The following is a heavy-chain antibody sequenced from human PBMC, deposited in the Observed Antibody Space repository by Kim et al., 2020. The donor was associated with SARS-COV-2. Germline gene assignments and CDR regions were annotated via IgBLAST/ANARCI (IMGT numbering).Heavy chain of an antibody. CDR2: MNPNSGNT. Sequence: ASVKVSCKASGYTFTSYDINWVRQATGQGLEWMGWMNPNSGNTGYAQKFQGRVTMTRNTSISTVYMEVSSLRSEDTAVYYCARGCLPSWTGYNWFDPWGQGTLVTVSS. V-gene: IGHV1-8*01. D-gene: IGHD2-15*01. J-gene: IGHJ5*02. CDR3: ARGCLPSWTGYNWFDP. CDR1: GYTFTSYD.